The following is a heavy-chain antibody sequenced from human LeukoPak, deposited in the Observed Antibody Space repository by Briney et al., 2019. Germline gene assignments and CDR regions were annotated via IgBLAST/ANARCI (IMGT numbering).Heavy chain of an antibody. CDR3: ARVRAAAGSTEFDY. Sequence: SETLSLTCAVYGGSFSGYYWSWIRQPPGKGLEWIGEINHSGSTNYNPSFKSRVTISVDTSKNQFSLKLSSVTAADTAVYYCARVRAAAGSTEFDYWGQGTLVTVSS. J-gene: IGHJ4*02. D-gene: IGHD6-13*01. CDR2: INHSGST. CDR1: GGSFSGYY. V-gene: IGHV4-34*01.